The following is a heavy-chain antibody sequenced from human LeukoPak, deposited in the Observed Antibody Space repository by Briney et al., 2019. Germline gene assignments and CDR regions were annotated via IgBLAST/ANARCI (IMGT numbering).Heavy chain of an antibody. V-gene: IGHV3-23*01. Sequence: PGGSLRLSCAASGFTFSNYAMNWVRQTPGKGLEWVSTISGSGYSTYYADSVKGRFTISRDNSKNTLYLQMNSLRAEDTAVYYCAKADGDYAPDAFDVWGQGTMVTVSS. D-gene: IGHD4-17*01. CDR3: AKADGDYAPDAFDV. CDR1: GFTFSNYA. CDR2: ISGSGYST. J-gene: IGHJ3*01.